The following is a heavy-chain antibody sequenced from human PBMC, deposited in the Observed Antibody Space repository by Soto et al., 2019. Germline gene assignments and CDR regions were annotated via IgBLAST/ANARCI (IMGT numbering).Heavy chain of an antibody. Sequence: GGSLRLSCAASGFTFSSYSMNWVRQAPGKGLEWVSYISSSSSTIYYADSVKGRFTISRDNAKNSLYLQMNSLRDEDTAVNYCATPPFPYGDYADTPRFDYWGQGTLVTVSS. D-gene: IGHD4-17*01. V-gene: IGHV3-48*02. CDR1: GFTFSSYS. J-gene: IGHJ4*02. CDR2: ISSSSSTI. CDR3: ATPPFPYGDYADTPRFDY.